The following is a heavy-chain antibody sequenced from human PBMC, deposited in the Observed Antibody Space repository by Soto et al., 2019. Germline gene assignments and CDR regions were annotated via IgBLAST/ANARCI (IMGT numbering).Heavy chain of an antibody. CDR2: ISGSGGST. Sequence: PVGSLRLSCAASGFTFSSYAMSWVRQAPGKGLEWVSAISGSGGSTYYADSVKGRFTISRDNSKNTLYLQMNSLRAEDTAVYYCAKDLERDYYDSGKGVPFDYWGQGTLVTVSS. D-gene: IGHD3-22*01. CDR1: GFTFSSYA. J-gene: IGHJ4*02. CDR3: AKDLERDYYDSGKGVPFDY. V-gene: IGHV3-23*01.